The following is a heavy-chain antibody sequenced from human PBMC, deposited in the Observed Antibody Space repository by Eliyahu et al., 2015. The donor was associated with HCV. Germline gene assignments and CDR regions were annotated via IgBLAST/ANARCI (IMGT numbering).Heavy chain of an antibody. D-gene: IGHD6-13*01. CDR2: IKQDGSEK. V-gene: IGHV3-7*01. CDR3: ARRIAASATGGNFDY. CDR1: GFTFSNYW. Sequence: EVQLVESGGGLVQPGGSLRLSCAASGFTFSNYWVSWVRQAPGKGLEWVANIKQDGSEKYYVDSVKGRFTISRDNAKNSLYLQMNSLRVEDTAVFYCARRIAASATGGNFDYWGQGTLVTVSS. J-gene: IGHJ4*02.